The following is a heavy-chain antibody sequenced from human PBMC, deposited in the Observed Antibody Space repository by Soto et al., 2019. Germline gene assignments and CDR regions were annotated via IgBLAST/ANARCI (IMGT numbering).Heavy chain of an antibody. Sequence: QMQLQESGPGLVKPSETLSLTCTVSGGSISSYYWSWIRQPPGKGLEWIGYIYYIGSTNYNPSLKSRVTISVDTSKNLFSLKLSSVTAADTAVYYCARQWGTDAFDIWGQGTMVTVSS. J-gene: IGHJ3*02. CDR2: IYYIGST. D-gene: IGHD1-1*01. CDR3: ARQWGTDAFDI. CDR1: GGSISSYY. V-gene: IGHV4-59*08.